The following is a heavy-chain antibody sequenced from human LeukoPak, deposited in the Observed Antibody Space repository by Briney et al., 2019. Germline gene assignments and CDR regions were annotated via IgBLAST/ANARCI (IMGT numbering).Heavy chain of an antibody. V-gene: IGHV3-23*01. J-gene: IGHJ3*01. CDR1: GFTFSSFS. CDR3: AKCRTTCYANSFDF. Sequence: GGSLRLSCPASGFTFSSFSMSWVRQAPGKGLEWVSAISGSGGDTHYADSVKGRFTISRDNSKNTLHLQMNSLRAEDTAVYYCAKCRTTCYANSFDFWGQGTKVTVSS. CDR2: ISGSGGDT. D-gene: IGHD2-2*01.